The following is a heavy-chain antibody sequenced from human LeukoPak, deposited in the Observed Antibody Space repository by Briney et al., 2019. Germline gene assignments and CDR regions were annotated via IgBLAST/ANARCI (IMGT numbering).Heavy chain of an antibody. CDR1: GDSINSGGYY. D-gene: IGHD1-1*01. V-gene: IGHV4-31*03. CDR3: ARGFFATGFEY. J-gene: IGHJ4*02. Sequence: PSETLSLTCTVSGDSINSGGYYWSWIRQHPGKGLEWIGYIYHSGSTYYNPSLKSRVTISVDTSKNQFSLKVSSVTAADTAVYYCARGFFATGFEYWGQGTLVTVSS. CDR2: IYHSGST.